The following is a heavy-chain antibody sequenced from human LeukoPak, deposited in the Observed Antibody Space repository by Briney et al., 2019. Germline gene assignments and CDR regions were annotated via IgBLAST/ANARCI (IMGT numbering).Heavy chain of an antibody. J-gene: IGHJ5*02. CDR3: ARVFASKDWFDP. CDR2: IKQDGSEN. CDR1: GFTFSSYW. Sequence: GGSLRLSCAASGFTFSSYWMSWVRQAPGKGLGWVANIKQDGSENYYVDSVKGRFTISRDNAKNSLYLQMNSLRAEDTAVYYCARVFASKDWFDPWDQGTLVTVSS. V-gene: IGHV3-7*01. D-gene: IGHD3-9*01.